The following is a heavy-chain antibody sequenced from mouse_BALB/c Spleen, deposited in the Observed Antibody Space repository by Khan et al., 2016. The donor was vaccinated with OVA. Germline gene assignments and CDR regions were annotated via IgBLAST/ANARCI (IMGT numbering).Heavy chain of an antibody. CDR3: AKWGDGSTYAMDY. V-gene: IGHV2-3*01. Sequence: QVQLQQPGPGLVAPSQSLSITCTVSGFSLTSYGVNWVRQPPGKGLEWLGVIWGDGSTNYHSALISRLSIFKDNSKSQVFLKLNSLQTDDTATYYCAKWGDGSTYAMDYWGQGTSVTVSS. D-gene: IGHD2-3*01. CDR1: GFSLTSYG. J-gene: IGHJ4*01. CDR2: IWGDGST.